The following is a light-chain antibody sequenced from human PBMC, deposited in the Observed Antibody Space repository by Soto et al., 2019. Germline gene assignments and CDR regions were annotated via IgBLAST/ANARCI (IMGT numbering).Light chain of an antibody. CDR2: GAS. J-gene: IGKJ1*01. Sequence: EICFTQSPAPLSLSPGERTTPPLRASPSVSSSYLAWYQQKPGQAPRLLIYGASSRATGIPDRFSGSGSGTDFTLTISRLEPEDFAVYYCQQYGSSPGTFGQGTKVDIK. CDR1: PSVSSSY. CDR3: QQYGSSPGT. V-gene: IGKV3-20*01.